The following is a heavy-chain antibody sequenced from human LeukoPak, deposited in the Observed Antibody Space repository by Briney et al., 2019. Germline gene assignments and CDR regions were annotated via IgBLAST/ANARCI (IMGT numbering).Heavy chain of an antibody. J-gene: IGHJ2*01. Sequence: SQTLSLTCAVSGVSISSGGYSWSWIRQPPGKGLEWIGYIYHSGSTYYNPSLKSRVTISVDRSKNQFSLKLSSVTAADTAVYYCARVTVGATDWYFDLWGRGTLVTVSS. CDR2: IYHSGST. CDR3: ARVTVGATDWYFDL. D-gene: IGHD1-26*01. V-gene: IGHV4-30-2*01. CDR1: GVSISSGGYS.